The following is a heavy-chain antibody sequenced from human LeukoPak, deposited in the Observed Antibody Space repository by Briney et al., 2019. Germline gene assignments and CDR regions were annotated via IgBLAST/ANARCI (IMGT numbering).Heavy chain of an antibody. D-gene: IGHD3-3*01. V-gene: IGHV4-59*08. J-gene: IGHJ4*02. CDR2: INYSGDT. Sequence: SETLSLTCTVSGGAFSSYYWSWIRQPPGKGLEWIGYINYSGDTNYNPSLNSRVTISVDTSKNQFSLKLSSVTAADTAVYYCARGDPGLGDFDYWGQGTLVTVSS. CDR1: GGAFSSYY. CDR3: ARGDPGLGDFDY.